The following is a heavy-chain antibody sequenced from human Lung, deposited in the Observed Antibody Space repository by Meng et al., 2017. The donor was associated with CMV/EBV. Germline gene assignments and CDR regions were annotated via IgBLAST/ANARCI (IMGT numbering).Heavy chain of an antibody. Sequence: GESXKISCAASGFTFSDYYMSWIRQAPGKGLEWVSYISSSGSTIYYADSVKGRFTISRDNAKNSLYLQMNSLRAEDTAVYYCARSGRYYYGSGTPYWDQWTXVTVSS. CDR2: ISSSGSTI. CDR3: ARSGRYYYGSGTPY. D-gene: IGHD3-10*01. J-gene: IGHJ4*02. V-gene: IGHV3-11*01. CDR1: GFTFSDYY.